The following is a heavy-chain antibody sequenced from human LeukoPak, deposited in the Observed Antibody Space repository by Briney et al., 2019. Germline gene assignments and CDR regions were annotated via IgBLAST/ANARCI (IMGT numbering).Heavy chain of an antibody. V-gene: IGHV3-11*04. CDR1: GFIFSDYY. CDR3: ARGLGGTIFGVVIPRYFDY. Sequence: GGSLRLSCAASGFIFSDYYMSWIRQAPGKGLEWVSYISPSGNTMYYADSVKGRFTISRDNAKNSLYLQMNSLRAEDTAVYYCARGLGGTIFGVVIPRYFDYWGQGPLVTVSS. D-gene: IGHD3-3*01. J-gene: IGHJ4*02. CDR2: ISPSGNTM.